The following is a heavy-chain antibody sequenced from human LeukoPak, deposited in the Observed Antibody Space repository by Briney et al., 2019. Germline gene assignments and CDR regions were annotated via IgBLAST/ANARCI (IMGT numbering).Heavy chain of an antibody. V-gene: IGHV4-34*01. CDR1: GGSFRGYY. Sequence: AETLSLTCAVYGGSFRGYYWSWIRQPPGKGLEWIGEINHSGSTNYNPSLKSRVTISLDTSMKKFSLKLNSVTAADTAVYYCASTERCSTTCPLDYWGQGTLVTVSS. CDR2: INHSGST. D-gene: IGHD2-2*01. J-gene: IGHJ4*02. CDR3: ASTERCSTTCPLDY.